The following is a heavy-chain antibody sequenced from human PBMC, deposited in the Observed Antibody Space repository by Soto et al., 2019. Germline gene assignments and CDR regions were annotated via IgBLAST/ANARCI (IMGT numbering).Heavy chain of an antibody. CDR1: GGSISSSSYY. CDR3: ARRRVQLWLRSSEFDY. J-gene: IGHJ4*02. V-gene: IGHV4-39*01. CDR2: IYYSGST. D-gene: IGHD5-18*01. Sequence: TSETLSLTCTVSGGSISSSSYYWGWIRQPPGKGLEWIGSIYYSGSTYYNPSLKSRVTISVDTSKNQFSLKLSSVTAADTAVYYCARRRVQLWLRSSEFDYWGQGTLVTVSS.